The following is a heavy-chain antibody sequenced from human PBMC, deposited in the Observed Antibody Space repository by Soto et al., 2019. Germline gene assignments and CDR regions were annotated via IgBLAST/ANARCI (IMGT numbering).Heavy chain of an antibody. CDR2: IYYSGSA. Sequence: SETLSLTCTVSGDSVTSVSDYWSWIRQPPGKGLEWIGYIYYSGSADYNPSLGSRVTISIDTSKNQFSLKLTSVTAADTAVYYCARGVGFGYYYYHMDLWGQGTTVTVAS. J-gene: IGHJ6*02. CDR1: GDSVTSVSDY. CDR3: ARGVGFGYYYYHMDL. D-gene: IGHD3-10*01. V-gene: IGHV4-61*01.